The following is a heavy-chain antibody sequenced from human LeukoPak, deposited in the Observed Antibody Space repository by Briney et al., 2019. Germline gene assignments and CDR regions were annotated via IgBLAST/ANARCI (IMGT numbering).Heavy chain of an antibody. Sequence: PGGSLRLSCAASGFTFSSYAMHWVRQAPGKGLEWVAVISYDGSNKYYADSVKGRFTISRDNSKNTLYLQMNSLRAEDTAVYYCARAHCSSTSCYTGWFDPWGQGTLVTVSS. CDR2: ISYDGSNK. D-gene: IGHD2-2*02. CDR1: GFTFSSYA. J-gene: IGHJ5*02. CDR3: ARAHCSSTSCYTGWFDP. V-gene: IGHV3-30-3*01.